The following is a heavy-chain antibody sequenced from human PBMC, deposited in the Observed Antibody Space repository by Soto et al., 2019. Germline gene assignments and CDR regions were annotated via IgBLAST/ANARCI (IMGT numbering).Heavy chain of an antibody. CDR3: VRDDIGVGLDY. J-gene: IGHJ4*02. CDR1: GFIFSSYE. V-gene: IGHV3-13*01. Sequence: GGSLRLSCAASGFIFSSYEMHWVRQGTGNGLEWVSAIATAGQTFYSDSVKGRFTISRENAKNSLDLQMNSLRAEDTAVYYCVRDDIGVGLDYWGLGTPVTVSS. CDR2: IATAGQT. D-gene: IGHD1-26*01.